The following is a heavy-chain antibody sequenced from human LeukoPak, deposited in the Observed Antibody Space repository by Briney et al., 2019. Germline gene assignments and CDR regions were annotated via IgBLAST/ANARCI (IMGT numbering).Heavy chain of an antibody. CDR2: IKQDGSER. CDR1: GFSMSVYW. CDR3: ARDWGAYYHFFDY. D-gene: IGHD3-22*01. J-gene: IGHJ4*02. V-gene: IGHV3-7*01. Sequence: HPGGSLRLSCEASGFSMSVYWMSWVRQAPGKGLEWVGNIKQDGSERNYVDSVKGRFTISRDNAKKSLYLQMDSLRAEDAAVYYCARDWGAYYHFFDYWGQRTLVTVSS.